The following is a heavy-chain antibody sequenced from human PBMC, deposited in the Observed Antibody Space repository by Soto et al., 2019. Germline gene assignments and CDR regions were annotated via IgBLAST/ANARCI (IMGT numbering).Heavy chain of an antibody. J-gene: IGHJ5*02. CDR1: GGSISSGGFS. Sequence: SQTVSLTGAVSGGSISSGGFSWSWIQQPPGKDLEWIGYIYHSGSTYYNPSLKSRVTISVGRSKNQFSLKLSSVTAADAAVYYWARVPGPLCQGTLVTVSS. CDR2: IYHSGST. CDR3: ARVPGP. V-gene: IGHV4-30-2*01.